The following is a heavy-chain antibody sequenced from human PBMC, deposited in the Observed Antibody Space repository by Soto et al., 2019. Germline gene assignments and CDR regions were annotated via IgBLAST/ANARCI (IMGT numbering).Heavy chain of an antibody. D-gene: IGHD6-19*01. CDR3: ASGSLAVADVEYFQH. V-gene: IGHV1-69*01. J-gene: IGHJ1*01. CDR2: IIPIFGTA. Sequence: QVQLVQSGAEVKKPGSSVKVSCKASGGTFSSYAISWVRQAPGQGLEWMGGIIPIFGTANYAQKFQGRVTITEDDSTSTAHMALSSLRSEDTAVYYCASGSLAVADVEYFQHWGQGTLVTVSS. CDR1: GGTFSSYA.